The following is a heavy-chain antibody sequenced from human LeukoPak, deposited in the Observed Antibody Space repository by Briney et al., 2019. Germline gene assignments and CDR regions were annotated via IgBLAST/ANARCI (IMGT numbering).Heavy chain of an antibody. CDR1: GGTFSNYA. J-gene: IGHJ3*02. CDR2: IIPIFHTT. Sequence: SVKVSCKASGGTFSNYAISWVRQAPGQGLEWMGGIIPIFHTTNYAQKFQGRVTITADKSTTTAYMELSSLKSEDTAVYYCAREGRVTDDAFDIWGQGTMVTVSS. V-gene: IGHV1-69*06. D-gene: IGHD2-21*02. CDR3: AREGRVTDDAFDI.